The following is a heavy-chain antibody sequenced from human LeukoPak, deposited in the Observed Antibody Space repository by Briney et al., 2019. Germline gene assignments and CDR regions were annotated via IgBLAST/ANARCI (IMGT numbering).Heavy chain of an antibody. CDR3: ARGRGPYGSGSYSDY. V-gene: IGHV1-2*02. D-gene: IGHD3-10*01. J-gene: IGHJ4*02. CDR2: INPNSGGT. Sequence: ASVKVSCKASGYTFTGYYMHWVRQAPGQGLEWMGWINPNSGGTNYAQKFQGRVTMTRNTSISTAYMELSSLRSEDTAVYYCARGRGPYGSGSYSDYWGQGTLVTVSS. CDR1: GYTFTGYY.